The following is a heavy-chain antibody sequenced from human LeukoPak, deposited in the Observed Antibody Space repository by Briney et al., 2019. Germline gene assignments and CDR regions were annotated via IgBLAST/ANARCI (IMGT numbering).Heavy chain of an antibody. V-gene: IGHV5-51*01. Sequence: GESLKISCKGPGYSFTSYWIAWVRQMPGKGLEWMGIIYPGDSDTRYSPSFQGQVTISADKSISTAYLQWSSLKASDTAMYYCARSSYTSVAGFYMDVWGKGTTVIVSS. D-gene: IGHD6-25*01. CDR2: IYPGDSDT. CDR1: GYSFTSYW. J-gene: IGHJ6*03. CDR3: ARSSYTSVAGFYMDV.